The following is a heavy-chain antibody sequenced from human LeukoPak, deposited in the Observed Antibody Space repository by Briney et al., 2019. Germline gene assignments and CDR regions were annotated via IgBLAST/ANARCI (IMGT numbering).Heavy chain of an antibody. CDR2: VRSSGST. V-gene: IGHV4-61*01. CDR3: ARGILVGATGHHFAY. Sequence: SETLSLTCTVSGASVSSDQYYWSWIRQPPGEGLEWIGYVRSSGSTDYNPSLKNRVAILIDTPKNQFTLNLNSVTAADTAVYYCARGILVGATGHHFAYWGQGALITVSS. J-gene: IGHJ4*02. D-gene: IGHD1-26*01. CDR1: GASVSSDQYY.